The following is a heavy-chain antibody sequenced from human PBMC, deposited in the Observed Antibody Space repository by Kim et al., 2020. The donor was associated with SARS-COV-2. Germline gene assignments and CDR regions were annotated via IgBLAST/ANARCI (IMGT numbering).Heavy chain of an antibody. D-gene: IGHD6-6*01. CDR3: ARLSSSFYYYYGMDV. V-gene: IGHV5-10-1*01. Sequence: PSFQGHVTISADKSISTAYLQWSSLKASDTAMYYCARLSSSFYYYYGMDVWGQGTTVTVSS. J-gene: IGHJ6*02.